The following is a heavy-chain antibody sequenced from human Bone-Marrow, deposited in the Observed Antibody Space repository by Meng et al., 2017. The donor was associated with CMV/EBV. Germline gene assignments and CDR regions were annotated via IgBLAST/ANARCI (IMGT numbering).Heavy chain of an antibody. CDR3: ARFLVPAAISYYYGMDV. CDR1: GFTFSSCS. D-gene: IGHD2-2*01. J-gene: IGHJ6*02. CDR2: ISSSSSYI. V-gene: IGHV3-21*01. Sequence: GESLKISCAASGFTFSSCSMNWVRQAPGKGLEWVSSISSSSSYIYYADSVKGRFTISRDNAKNSLYLQMNSLRAEDTAVYYCARFLVPAAISYYYGMDVWGQGTTVTVYS.